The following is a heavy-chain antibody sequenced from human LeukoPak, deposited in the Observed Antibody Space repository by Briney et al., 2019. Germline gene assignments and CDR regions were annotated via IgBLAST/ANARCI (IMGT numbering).Heavy chain of an antibody. CDR2: IYSGGST. CDR1: GFTVSSNY. Sequence: RSGGSLRLSCAASGFTVSSNYMSRVRQAPGKGLEWVSVIYSGGSTYYADSVKGRFTISRDNSKNTLYLQMNSLRAEDTAVYYCARVALARPHIVVVTAIVDAFDIWGQGTMVTVSS. J-gene: IGHJ3*02. CDR3: ARVALARPHIVVVTAIVDAFDI. D-gene: IGHD2-21*02. V-gene: IGHV3-66*01.